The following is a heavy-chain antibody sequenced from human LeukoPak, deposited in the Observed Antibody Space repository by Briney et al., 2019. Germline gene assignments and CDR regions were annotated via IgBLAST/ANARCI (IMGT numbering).Heavy chain of an antibody. CDR1: GYTFTSYG. CDR2: ISAYNGNT. Sequence: ASVKVSCKASGYTFTSYGISWVRQAPGQGLEWMGWISAYNGNTNYAQKHQGRVTMTTDTSTSTAYMELRSLRSDDTAVYYCARGKVVYAPSASGVDYWGQGTLVTVSS. CDR3: ARGKVVYAPSASGVDY. J-gene: IGHJ4*02. V-gene: IGHV1-18*01. D-gene: IGHD2-8*02.